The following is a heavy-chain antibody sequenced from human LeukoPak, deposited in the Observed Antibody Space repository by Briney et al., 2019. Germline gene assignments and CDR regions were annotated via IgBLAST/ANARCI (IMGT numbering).Heavy chain of an antibody. CDR1: GYSFTTYA. V-gene: IGHV1-3*01. D-gene: IGHD1-14*01. Sequence: ASVKVSCKASGYSFTTYAMHWVRQAPGQGLEWMGWINAGDGDTKYSQEFQSRITITRDTSASTAYMELSSLTSEDTAMFYCATANSGYKYWGQGTPVTVSS. J-gene: IGHJ4*02. CDR2: INAGDGDT. CDR3: ATANSGYKY.